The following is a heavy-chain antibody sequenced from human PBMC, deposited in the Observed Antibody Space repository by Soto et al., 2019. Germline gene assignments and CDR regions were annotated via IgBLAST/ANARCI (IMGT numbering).Heavy chain of an antibody. V-gene: IGHV3-15*01. Sequence: EVQLVESGGGLVKPGGSLRLSCAASGFTFSNAWMTWVRQARGKGLEWIGRIKSKTDGGKTDYAAPVKGRFTISRDDSKITMYLQMNSLKADDSAMYDCASDPEGAFDYWGQGTLVIVSS. J-gene: IGHJ4*02. CDR1: GFTFSNAW. CDR2: IKSKTDGGKT. CDR3: ASDPEGAFDY.